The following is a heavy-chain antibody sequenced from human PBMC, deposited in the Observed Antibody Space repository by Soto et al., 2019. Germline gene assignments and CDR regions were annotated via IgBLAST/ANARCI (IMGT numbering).Heavy chain of an antibody. J-gene: IGHJ5*02. CDR2: INAGNGNT. Sequence: ASVKVSCKASGYTFTSYAMHWVRQAPGQRLEWMGWINAGNGNTKYSQKFQGRVTITRDTSASTAYMELSSLRSEDTAVYYCARDALHLGELFQNWFDPWGQGTLVTVSS. V-gene: IGHV1-3*01. D-gene: IGHD3-16*01. CDR3: ARDALHLGELFQNWFDP. CDR1: GYTFTSYA.